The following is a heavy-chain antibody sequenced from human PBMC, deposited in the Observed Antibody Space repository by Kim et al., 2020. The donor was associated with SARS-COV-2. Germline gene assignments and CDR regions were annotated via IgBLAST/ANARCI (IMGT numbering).Heavy chain of an antibody. Sequence: SETLSLTCIVSGGSISSSSYYWGWIRQPPGKGLEWIGSIYYSGSTYYNPSLKSRVTISVDTSKNQFSLKLSSVTAADTAVYYCASSIGDYYFDYWGQGTL. J-gene: IGHJ4*02. CDR2: IYYSGST. V-gene: IGHV4-39*07. CDR1: GGSISSSSYY. D-gene: IGHD4-17*01. CDR3: ASSIGDYYFDY.